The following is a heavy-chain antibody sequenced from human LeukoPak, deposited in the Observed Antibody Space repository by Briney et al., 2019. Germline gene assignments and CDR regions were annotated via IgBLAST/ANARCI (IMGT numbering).Heavy chain of an antibody. Sequence: KPSETLSLTCTVSGGSMNSYHWSWIRQTPGKGLEWIGYVSHSESSLYNPSFKSRVIISVDASKNQFSLSLTSVTAADTAVYYCASHYQHSGTDYWGQGSLVIVSS. J-gene: IGHJ4*02. CDR1: GGSMNSYH. CDR3: ASHYQHSGTDY. CDR2: VSHSESS. D-gene: IGHD3-10*01. V-gene: IGHV4-59*08.